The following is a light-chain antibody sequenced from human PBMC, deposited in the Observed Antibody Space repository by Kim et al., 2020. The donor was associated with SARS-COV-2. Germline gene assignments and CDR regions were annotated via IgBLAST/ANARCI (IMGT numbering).Light chain of an antibody. CDR2: GAS. CDR3: QQYGSSPWT. V-gene: IGKV3-20*01. CDR1: QSVSSSY. J-gene: IGKJ1*01. Sequence: SPGEWATLSCRASQSVSSSYLAWYQQKPGQAPRLLIYGASSRATGIPDRFSGSGSGTDFTLTISRLEPEDFAVYYCQQYGSSPWTFGQGTKVDIK.